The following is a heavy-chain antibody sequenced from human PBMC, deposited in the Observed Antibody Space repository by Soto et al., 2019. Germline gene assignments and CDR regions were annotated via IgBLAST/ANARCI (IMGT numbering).Heavy chain of an antibody. Sequence: GGSLRLSCASSGFPFSDYYMSWIRQAPGKGLEWVSYISSSGSTIYYADSVKGRFTISRDNAKNSLYLQMNSLRAEDTAVYYCARENVDAAMVTPLGDAFDIWGQGTMVTVSS. V-gene: IGHV3-11*01. CDR1: GFPFSDYY. D-gene: IGHD5-18*01. CDR3: ARENVDAAMVTPLGDAFDI. J-gene: IGHJ3*02. CDR2: ISSSGSTI.